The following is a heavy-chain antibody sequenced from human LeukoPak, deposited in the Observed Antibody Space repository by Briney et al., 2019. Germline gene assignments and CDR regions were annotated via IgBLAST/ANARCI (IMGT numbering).Heavy chain of an antibody. CDR1: GYTLTELS. D-gene: IGHD3-22*01. CDR2: FDPEDGET. V-gene: IGHV1-24*01. J-gene: IGHJ4*02. Sequence: GASVKVSCKVSGYTLTELSMHWVRQAPGTGLEWMGGFDPEDGETIYAQKFQGRVTMTEDTSTDTAYMELSSLRSEDTAVYYCATIPRHYYDSSGYYYFDYWGQGTLSPSPQ. CDR3: ATIPRHYYDSSGYYYFDY.